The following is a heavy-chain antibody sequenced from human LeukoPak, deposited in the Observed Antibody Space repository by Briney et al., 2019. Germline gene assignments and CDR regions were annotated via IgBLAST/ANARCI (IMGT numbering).Heavy chain of an antibody. CDR1: GGTYSSYP. CDR3: ARSSGAGDAFDI. V-gene: IGHV1-69*01. J-gene: IGHJ3*02. Sequence: GSSVKVSCKASGGTYSSYPISWVRQAPGQGLEWMGGIIPIFGTANYAQKFQGRVTITADESTSTACMELSSLRSEDTAVYYCARSSGAGDAFDIWGQGTMVTVSS. CDR2: IIPIFGTA. D-gene: IGHD1-14*01.